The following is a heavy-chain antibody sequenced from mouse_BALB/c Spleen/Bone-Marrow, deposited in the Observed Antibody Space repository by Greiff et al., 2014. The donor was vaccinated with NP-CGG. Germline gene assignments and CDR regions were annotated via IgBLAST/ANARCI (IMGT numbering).Heavy chain of an antibody. CDR1: GYAFSNYW. V-gene: IGHV1-80*01. CDR3: ARRDGSTYYYAMDY. CDR2: IYPGDGDT. Sequence: VHLVESGAELVRPGSSVKISCKASGYAFSNYWMNWVKQRPGQGLEWIGQIYPGDGDTNYNGKFKGKAALTADKSFSTAYMQLSSLTSEDSAVYFCARRDGSTYYYAMDYWGQGTSVTVSS. D-gene: IGHD1-1*01. J-gene: IGHJ4*01.